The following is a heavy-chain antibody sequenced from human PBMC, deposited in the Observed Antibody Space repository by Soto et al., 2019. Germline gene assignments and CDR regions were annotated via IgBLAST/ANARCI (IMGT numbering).Heavy chain of an antibody. D-gene: IGHD3-10*01. CDR3: AKSMVGGGTYYYHGMDD. Sequence: PGGSLRLSCAVSGLTFSSLDLSWVRQPPGKGLEWVSASGGSDLSTHYVDSVKGRFTISRDSSKNTLYLQMNSLSAEDTAVYYCAKSMVGGGTYYYHGMDDPGQATTVTVAS. V-gene: IGHV3-23*01. CDR2: SGGSDLST. J-gene: IGHJ6*02. CDR1: GLTFSSLD.